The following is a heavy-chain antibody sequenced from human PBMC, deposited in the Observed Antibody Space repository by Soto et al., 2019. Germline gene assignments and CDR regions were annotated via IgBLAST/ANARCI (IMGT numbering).Heavy chain of an antibody. CDR2: MSPNSANT. J-gene: IGHJ5*02. CDR3: ARDYCGNSGWFDP. D-gene: IGHD3-10*01. V-gene: IGHV1-8*01. CDR1: GYTFTSYD. Sequence: QVQLVQSGAEVKRPGASVKFSCKASGYTFTSYDLNWMRQAPGQRLEWIGWMSPNSANTGYSQKFQGRVTMTRNTAMSTAYMELSRLTSEDTAVYYCARDYCGNSGWFDPWGQGTLVTVSS.